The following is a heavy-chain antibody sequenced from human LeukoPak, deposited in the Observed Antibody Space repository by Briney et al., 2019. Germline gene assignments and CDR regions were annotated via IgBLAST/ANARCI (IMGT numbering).Heavy chain of an antibody. CDR3: ARQASTGTFAFDI. V-gene: IGHV4-59*08. J-gene: IGHJ3*02. CDR1: GVSLSSYY. D-gene: IGHD1/OR15-1a*01. Sequence: SETLSLTCTVSGVSLSSYYWNWIRPPPGKGLEWIGYIYYSGSTNYLPSLKSRVTISVDTSKNQFSLKLTSVTAADTAVYYCARQASTGTFAFDIWGQGTMVTVSS. CDR2: IYYSGST.